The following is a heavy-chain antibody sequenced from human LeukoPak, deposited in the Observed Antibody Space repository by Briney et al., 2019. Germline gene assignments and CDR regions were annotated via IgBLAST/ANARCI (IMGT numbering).Heavy chain of an antibody. D-gene: IGHD6-25*01. CDR2: MNPNDGDT. CDR1: GYTFTNFH. J-gene: IGHJ4*02. CDR3: SRTSSFTASGYDS. Sequence: ASVTVSCEASGYTFTNFHINWVRQATGQGLEWMGWMNPNDGDTGYAQKFQSRRTITRDDSTSTSYTQLLSLVSDATAVYFCSRTSSFTASGYDSGGQGTLVTVSS. V-gene: IGHV1-8*03.